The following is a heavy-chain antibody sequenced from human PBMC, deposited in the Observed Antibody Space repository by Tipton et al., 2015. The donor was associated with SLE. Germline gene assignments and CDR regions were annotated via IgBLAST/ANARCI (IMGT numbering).Heavy chain of an antibody. CDR3: ARAGDLRDGFNFALDY. D-gene: IGHD5-24*01. V-gene: IGHV4-59*11. J-gene: IGHJ4*02. CDR1: GGFISSHD. CDR2: VYYSGST. Sequence: TLSLTCTVSGGFISSHDWSWIRQPPGKELEWIGYVYYSGSTTYNPSLKSRVTISLDTSKNQFSLKLTSATAADTAVYYCARAGDLRDGFNFALDYWGQGTLVTVSS.